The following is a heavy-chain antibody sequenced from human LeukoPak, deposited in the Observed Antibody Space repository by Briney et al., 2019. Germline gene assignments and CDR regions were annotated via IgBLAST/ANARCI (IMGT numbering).Heavy chain of an antibody. D-gene: IGHD3-10*01. V-gene: IGHV3-66*02. J-gene: IGHJ4*02. Sequence: GGSLRLSCAAAGFTFDDYTMSWVRQAPGKGLEWVSTVSSGGSTYYADSVKGRFTIARDNSKNTLYLQMNSLRAEDTAVYYCANVYSGKIEYWGQGTLVTVSS. CDR3: ANVYSGKIEY. CDR1: GFTFDDYT. CDR2: VSSGGST.